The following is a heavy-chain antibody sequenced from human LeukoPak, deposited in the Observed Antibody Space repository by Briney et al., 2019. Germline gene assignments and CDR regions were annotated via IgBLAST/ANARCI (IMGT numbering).Heavy chain of an antibody. CDR3: ARDRLGDYDHSGYYDK. Sequence: GGSLRLSCAASGCTFSNYYMSWIRHAPGKGLEWVSYICDSGRTIYYADSLKGRFTISRDNAKNSVYLQMNNLRAEDTAVYYCARDRLGDYDHSGYYDKWGQGTLVTVSS. V-gene: IGHV3-11*01. CDR2: ICDSGRTI. D-gene: IGHD3-22*01. CDR1: GCTFSNYY. J-gene: IGHJ4*02.